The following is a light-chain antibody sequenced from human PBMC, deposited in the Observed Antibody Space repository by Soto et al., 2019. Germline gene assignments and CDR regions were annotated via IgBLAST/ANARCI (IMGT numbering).Light chain of an antibody. V-gene: IGKV1-39*01. CDR3: QQSHSTPWT. Sequence: DIQMTQSPSSLSASVGDRVTIPCRASQTITNYLNWYQQEPGKAPKLLIYGSSSLQSGVPSRFSGSGSGTDFTLTISSLQPEDCATYYCQQSHSTPWTFGQGTKVEIK. CDR1: QTITNY. CDR2: GSS. J-gene: IGKJ1*01.